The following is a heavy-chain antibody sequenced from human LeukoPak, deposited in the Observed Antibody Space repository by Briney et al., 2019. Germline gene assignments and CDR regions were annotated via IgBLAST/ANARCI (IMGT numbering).Heavy chain of an antibody. J-gene: IGHJ2*01. CDR1: GFSFSSYW. CDR2: ISSDGSII. D-gene: IGHD6-19*01. Sequence: GGSLRLSCTASGFSFSSYWMHWVRQAPGKGLVWVSRISSDGSIINYADSVKGRFTISRDNSKNTLSLQMNSLRGEDTAVYYCAKGASGWYGWYLDLWGRGTLVTVSS. V-gene: IGHV3-74*01. CDR3: AKGASGWYGWYLDL.